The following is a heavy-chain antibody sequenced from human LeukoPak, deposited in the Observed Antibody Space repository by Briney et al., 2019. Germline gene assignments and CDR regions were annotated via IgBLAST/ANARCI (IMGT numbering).Heavy chain of an antibody. J-gene: IGHJ3*02. D-gene: IGHD3-22*01. V-gene: IGHV1-18*01. CDR1: GYTFTSYG. CDR3: ASLKNYYDSSGYLVTDAFDI. Sequence: GASVKVSCKASGYTFTSYGISWVRQAPGQGLEWMGWISGYNGNTNYAQKLQGRVTMTTDTSTGTAYMELRSLKSDDTAVYYCASLKNYYDSSGYLVTDAFDIWGQGTMVTVSS. CDR2: ISGYNGNT.